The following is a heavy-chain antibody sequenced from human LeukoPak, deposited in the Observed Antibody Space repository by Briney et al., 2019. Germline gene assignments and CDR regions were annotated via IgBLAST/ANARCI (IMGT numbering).Heavy chain of an antibody. V-gene: IGHV4-39*01. CDR1: GGSISSSSYY. CDR3: ARHTTYYYGSGSLNWFDP. Sequence: PSETLSLTCTVSGGSISSSSYYWGWIRQPPGKGLEWIGSIYYSGSTYYNPSLKSRVTISVDTSKNQFSLKLSSVTAADTAVYYCARHTTYYYGSGSLNWFDPWGQGTLDTVSS. CDR2: IYYSGST. D-gene: IGHD3-10*01. J-gene: IGHJ5*02.